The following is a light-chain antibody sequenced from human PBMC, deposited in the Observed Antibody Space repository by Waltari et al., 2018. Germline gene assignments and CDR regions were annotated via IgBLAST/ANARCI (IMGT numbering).Light chain of an antibody. CDR3: QQYGDSPLT. V-gene: IGKV3-20*01. Sequence: EIVLTQSPDTLSLSPGERATLSCRASQRVRSNYLAWYQQKPGQAPRLLINGASSRATRVPDRFSASGSRTDFTLTISRLEPEDFAVYYCQQYGDSPLTFGGGTNVEIK. J-gene: IGKJ4*01. CDR2: GAS. CDR1: QRVRSNY.